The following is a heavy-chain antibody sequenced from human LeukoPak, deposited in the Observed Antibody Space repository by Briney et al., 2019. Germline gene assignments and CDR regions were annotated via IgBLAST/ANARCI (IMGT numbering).Heavy chain of an antibody. CDR2: IYYSGST. J-gene: IGHJ3*02. CDR1: GGSISSGGYS. CDR3: ARDSADENAFDI. V-gene: IGHV4-31*11. Sequence: TSQTLSLTCAVSGGSISSGGYSWSWIRQPPGKGLEWIGYIYYSGSTYYNPSLKSRVTISVDTSKNQFSLKLSSVTAADTAVYYCARDSADENAFDIWGQGTMVTVSS.